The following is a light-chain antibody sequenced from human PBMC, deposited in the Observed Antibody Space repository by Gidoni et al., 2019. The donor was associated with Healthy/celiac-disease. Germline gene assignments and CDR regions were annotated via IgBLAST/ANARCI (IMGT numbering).Light chain of an antibody. V-gene: IGKV1-39*01. J-gene: IGKJ4*01. CDR1: QSISSY. CDR2: AAS. Sequence: VIITCRASQSISSYLNWYQQKPGKAPKLLIYAASSLQSGVPSRFSGSGSGTDFTLTISSLQPEDFATYYCQQSYSTPLTFGGXTKVEIK. CDR3: QQSYSTPLT.